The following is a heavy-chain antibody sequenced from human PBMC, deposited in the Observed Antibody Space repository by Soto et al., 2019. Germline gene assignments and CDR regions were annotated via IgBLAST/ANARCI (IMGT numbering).Heavy chain of an antibody. D-gene: IGHD2-21*02. V-gene: IGHV1-18*04. CDR3: ARGKIGGDPYYFDY. J-gene: IGHJ4*02. CDR1: GYTFTSYG. Sequence: GASVKVSCKASGYTFTSYGISWVRQAPGQGLEWMGWISAYNGNTNYAQKLQGRVTITADESTSTAYMELSSLRSEDTAVYYCARGKIGGDPYYFDYWGQGTLVTVSS. CDR2: ISAYNGNT.